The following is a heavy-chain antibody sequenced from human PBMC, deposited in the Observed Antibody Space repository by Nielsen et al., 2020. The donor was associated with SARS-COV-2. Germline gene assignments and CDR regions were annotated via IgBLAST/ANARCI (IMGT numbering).Heavy chain of an antibody. V-gene: IGHV3-9*01. CDR2: ISWNSGSI. J-gene: IGHJ3*02. CDR3: AKAYDILTGYPRSAFDI. D-gene: IGHD3-9*01. Sequence: GGSLRLSCAASGFTFDDYGMSWVRQAPGKGLEWVSGISWNSGSIGYADSVKGRFTISRDNAKNSLYLQMNSLRAEDTALYYCAKAYDILTGYPRSAFDIWGQGTMVTVSS. CDR1: GFTFDDYG.